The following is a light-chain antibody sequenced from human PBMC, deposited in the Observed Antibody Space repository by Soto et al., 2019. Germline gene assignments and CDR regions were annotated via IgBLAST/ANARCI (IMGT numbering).Light chain of an antibody. CDR3: QQYNSFAPYS. CDR1: QNINNW. Sequence: DIQMTQSPSTLPASVGDRVTITCRASQNINNWLAWYQQKPGKGPSLLIYKASNLESGVSSRFSGSGSGTEFTLTISSLQPDDIGSYYCQQYNSFAPYSFGQGTKLEI. V-gene: IGKV1-5*03. J-gene: IGKJ2*03. CDR2: KAS.